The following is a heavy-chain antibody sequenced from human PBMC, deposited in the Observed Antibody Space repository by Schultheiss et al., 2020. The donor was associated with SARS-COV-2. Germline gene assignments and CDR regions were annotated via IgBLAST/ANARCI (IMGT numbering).Heavy chain of an antibody. Sequence: GGSLRLSCAASGFTFSSYDMHWVRQATGKGLEWVSAIGTAGDTYYQGSVKGRFTISRENAKNTLSLQMNSLRAEDTAVYYCARGPGYSYGTYVLPSAMDVWGKGTTVTVSS. CDR3: ARGPGYSYGTYVLPSAMDV. J-gene: IGHJ6*03. CDR2: IGTAGDT. D-gene: IGHD5-18*01. CDR1: GFTFSSYD. V-gene: IGHV3-13*04.